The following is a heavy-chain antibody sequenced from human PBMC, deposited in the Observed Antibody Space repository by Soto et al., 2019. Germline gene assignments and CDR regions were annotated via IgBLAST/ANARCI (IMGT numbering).Heavy chain of an antibody. D-gene: IGHD1-26*01. CDR2: ISGSGFKK. J-gene: IGHJ5*02. Sequence: GGSLRLSCAASGFIFENFGMSWVRQAPGKGLEWISSISGSGFKKYYADSVKGRFTISRDNSKSTVYLELNNLSAEDTAVYHCAKNQGVELVPLATVDWFDPWGQGSVVTVSS. CDR1: GFIFENFG. CDR3: AKNQGVELVPLATVDWFDP. V-gene: IGHV3-23*01.